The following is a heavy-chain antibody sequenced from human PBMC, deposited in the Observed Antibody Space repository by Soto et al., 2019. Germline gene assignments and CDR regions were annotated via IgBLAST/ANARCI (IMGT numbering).Heavy chain of an antibody. CDR2: INHSGST. CDR1: GGSFSGYY. Sequence: QVQLQQWGAGLLKPSETLSLTCAVYGGSFSGYYWRWIRQPPGKGLEWMGEINHSGSTNYNPSLKSRVTISVDTSKNQFSLKLSSVTAADTAVYYCARGRHDYSKRAHDYWGQGTLVTVSS. D-gene: IGHD4-4*01. J-gene: IGHJ4*02. CDR3: ARGRHDYSKRAHDY. V-gene: IGHV4-34*01.